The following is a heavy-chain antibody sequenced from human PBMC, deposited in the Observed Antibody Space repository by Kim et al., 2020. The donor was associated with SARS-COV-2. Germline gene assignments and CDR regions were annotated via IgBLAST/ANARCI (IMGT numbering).Heavy chain of an antibody. Sequence: SETLSLTCAVSGGSISSSNWWSWVRQPPGKGLEWIGEIYHSGSTNYNPSLKSRVTISVDKSKNQFSLKLSSVTAADTAVYYCARDHLTRYCSSTSCYGPIGGYYYYGMDVWGQGTTVTVSS. CDR2: IYHSGST. V-gene: IGHV4-4*02. CDR1: GGSISSSNW. CDR3: ARDHLTRYCSSTSCYGPIGGYYYYGMDV. J-gene: IGHJ6*02. D-gene: IGHD2-2*01.